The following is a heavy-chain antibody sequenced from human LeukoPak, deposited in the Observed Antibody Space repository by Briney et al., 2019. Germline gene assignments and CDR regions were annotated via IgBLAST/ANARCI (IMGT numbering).Heavy chain of an antibody. D-gene: IGHD2-21*02. CDR2: INHNAETI. CDR3: ARDSDWAFDN. CDR1: GFTFSSYD. Sequence: PGGSLRLSCAASGFTFSSYDMSWVRQAPGKGLEWVSYINHNAETIYYADSVKGRFTISRDNAKNVLYLQMNRLRDGDTAVYYCARDSDWAFDNWGQGTLVTVSS. J-gene: IGHJ4*02. V-gene: IGHV3-48*02.